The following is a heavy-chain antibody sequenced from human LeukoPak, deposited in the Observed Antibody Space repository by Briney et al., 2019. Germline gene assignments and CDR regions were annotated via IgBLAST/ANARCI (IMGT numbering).Heavy chain of an antibody. CDR2: INPSGGST. V-gene: IGHV1-46*01. Sequence: ASVKVSCKASGYTFTSYYMHWVRQAPGQGLEWMGIINPSGGSTSYAQKFQGRVTMTRDTSTSTVYMELSSLRSEDTAVYYCARGRLWFGDFPYYYYYYGMDVWGQGTTVTVSS. J-gene: IGHJ6*02. CDR1: GYTFTSYY. CDR3: ARGRLWFGDFPYYYYYYGMDV. D-gene: IGHD3-10*01.